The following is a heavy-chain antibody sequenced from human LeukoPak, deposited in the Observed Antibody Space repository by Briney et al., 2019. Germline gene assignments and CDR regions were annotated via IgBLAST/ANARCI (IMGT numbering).Heavy chain of an antibody. D-gene: IGHD6-13*01. Sequence: GGSLRLSCAASGFTVSTSYMSWVRQAPGKGLEWVSVIYSAGTTYYADSVKGRFTISRGNSKNTLHLQMNSLRAEDTAVYYCARGWYGLDYWGQGTLVTVSS. CDR2: IYSAGTT. CDR3: ARGWYGLDY. J-gene: IGHJ4*02. V-gene: IGHV3-53*01. CDR1: GFTVSTSY.